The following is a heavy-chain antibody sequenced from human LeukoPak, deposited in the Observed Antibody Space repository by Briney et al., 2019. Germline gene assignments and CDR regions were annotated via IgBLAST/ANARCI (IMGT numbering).Heavy chain of an antibody. J-gene: IGHJ4*02. D-gene: IGHD3-10*01. CDR2: INGGGTSM. Sequence: GGSLRLSCAASGFTFGHYEMNWVRQAPGKGLEWISYINGGGTSMFYADSVEGRFTVSRDNAKNSMYLQMDSLRAEDTAVYFCARVIGYSGSGRNYYFDCWGQGTLVTVSS. CDR1: GFTFGHYE. CDR3: ARVIGYSGSGRNYYFDC. V-gene: IGHV3-48*03.